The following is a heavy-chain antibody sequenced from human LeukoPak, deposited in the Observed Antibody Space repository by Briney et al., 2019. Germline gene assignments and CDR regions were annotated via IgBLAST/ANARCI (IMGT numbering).Heavy chain of an antibody. D-gene: IGHD3-3*01. Sequence: GGSLRLSCAASGFTFDDYAMHWVRQAPGKGLEWVSGISWNSGSIGYADSVKGRFTISRDNAKNSLYLQMNSLRAEDMALYYYARSPLYDFWSGYFDFWGQGTLVTVSS. J-gene: IGHJ4*02. CDR3: ARSPLYDFWSGYFDF. CDR1: GFTFDDYA. CDR2: ISWNSGSI. V-gene: IGHV3-9*03.